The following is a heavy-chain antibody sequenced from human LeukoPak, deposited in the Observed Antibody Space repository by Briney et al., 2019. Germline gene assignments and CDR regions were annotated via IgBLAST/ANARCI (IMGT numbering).Heavy chain of an antibody. Sequence: ASVKVSCKASGGTFSSYAISWVRQAPGQGLEWMGGIIPIFGTANYAQKFQGRVTITADESTSTAYMELSSLRSEDTAVYYCARRYSGSYFPVSPFDYWGQGTLVTVSS. D-gene: IGHD1-26*01. CDR1: GGTFSSYA. J-gene: IGHJ4*02. CDR2: IIPIFGTA. CDR3: ARRYSGSYFPVSPFDY. V-gene: IGHV1-69*13.